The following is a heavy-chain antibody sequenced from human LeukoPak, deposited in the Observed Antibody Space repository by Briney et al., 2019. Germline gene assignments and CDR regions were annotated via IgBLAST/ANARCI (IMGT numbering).Heavy chain of an antibody. CDR1: GFTFSSHA. CDR3: AKDRVYSSSWYGGLDY. J-gene: IGHJ4*02. V-gene: IGHV3-23*01. CDR2: ISGSGGST. Sequence: GGSLGLSCAASGFTFSSHAMSWVRQAPGKGLEGVSGISGSGGSTYYADSVKGRFTISRDNSKNTLYLQMDSLRAEDTAVYYCAKDRVYSSSWYGGLDYWGQGTLVTVSS. D-gene: IGHD6-13*01.